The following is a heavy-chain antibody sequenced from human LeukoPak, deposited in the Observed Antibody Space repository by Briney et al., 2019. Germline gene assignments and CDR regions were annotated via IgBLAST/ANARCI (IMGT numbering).Heavy chain of an antibody. J-gene: IGHJ4*02. CDR2: LSHAGTN. D-gene: IGHD5-18*01. CDR1: GGSITSNSYS. CDR3: ARLRGGAQLWGD. Sequence: PSETLSLTCTVSGGSITSNSYSWSWIRQPPGKGLQWIVTLSHAGTNYYNPSLKSRVTMPVDRSKNQFSLKLTSVTATDTAVYYCARLRGGAQLWGDWGQGTLVTAYS. V-gene: IGHV4-39*01.